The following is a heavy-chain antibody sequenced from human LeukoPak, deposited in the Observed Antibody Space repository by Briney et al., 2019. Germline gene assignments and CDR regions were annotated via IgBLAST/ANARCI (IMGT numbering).Heavy chain of an antibody. CDR3: TRLYDSVFDY. D-gene: IGHD3-22*01. V-gene: IGHV3-73*01. Sequence: GGSLKLSCAASGFTFSGSAVHWVRQASGKGLEWVGRIRSRANKYATAYGASVKGRFTVSRDDSKNTAYLQMNSLKTEDTAEYYCTRLYDSVFDYWGQGTLVTVSS. CDR1: GFTFSGSA. CDR2: IRSRANKYAT. J-gene: IGHJ4*02.